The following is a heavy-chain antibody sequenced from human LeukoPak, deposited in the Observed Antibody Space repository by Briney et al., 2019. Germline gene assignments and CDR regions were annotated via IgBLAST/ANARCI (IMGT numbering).Heavy chain of an antibody. CDR3: ATDRSSSWTVASFEP. CDR2: IYTTGST. J-gene: IGHJ5*02. V-gene: IGHV4-4*07. CDR1: GGSISDYY. Sequence: SETLSLTCTISGGSISDYYWSWIRQPAGKGLEWIGRIYTTGSTNYNPSLKSRVTISVDTSKNQFSLQLSSVTAADTAVYYCATDRSSSWTVASFEPWGQGTLVTVSS. D-gene: IGHD6-13*01.